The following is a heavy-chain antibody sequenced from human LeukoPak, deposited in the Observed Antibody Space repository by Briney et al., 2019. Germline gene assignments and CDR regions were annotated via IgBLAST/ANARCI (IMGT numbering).Heavy chain of an antibody. CDR3: ARDADYGGSPDAFDV. V-gene: IGHV3-53*01. Sequence: GGSLRLSCAASGFIVSSNHMSWVRQAPGKGLKWVSIIYSGGTTYYADSVKGRFTISRDNSKNSLYLQMNNLRAEDTAVYYCARDADYGGSPDAFDVWGRGTIVTVSS. CDR2: IYSGGTT. D-gene: IGHD4-23*01. CDR1: GFIVSSNH. J-gene: IGHJ3*01.